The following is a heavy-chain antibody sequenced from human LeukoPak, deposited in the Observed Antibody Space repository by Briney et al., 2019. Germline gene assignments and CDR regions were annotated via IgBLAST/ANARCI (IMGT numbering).Heavy chain of an antibody. CDR1: GFTFSDYY. CDR2: ISNSGNTI. D-gene: IGHD6-19*01. CDR3: ARRTIAVAGPLDY. J-gene: IGHJ4*02. Sequence: GESLRLSCAASGFTFSDYYMSWIRQAPGKGLEWVSYISNSGNTIRYADSVKGRFTISRDNAKNSLYLQMNSLRAEDTAVYYCARRTIAVAGPLDYWGQGTLVTVSS. V-gene: IGHV3-11*04.